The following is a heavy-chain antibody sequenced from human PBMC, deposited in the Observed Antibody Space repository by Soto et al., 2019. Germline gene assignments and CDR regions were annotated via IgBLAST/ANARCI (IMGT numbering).Heavy chain of an antibody. Sequence: QVQLQESGPGLVKPSGTLSLTCAVSGGSISSSNWWSWVRQPPGKGLEWIGEIYHSGSTNYNPSLKRGVXXSVDKSKNQFSLKLSSVTAADTAVYYCARFNSGNYYEAFDIWGQGTMVTVSS. J-gene: IGHJ3*02. V-gene: IGHV4-4*02. CDR3: ARFNSGNYYEAFDI. CDR2: IYHSGST. D-gene: IGHD1-26*01. CDR1: GGSISSSNW.